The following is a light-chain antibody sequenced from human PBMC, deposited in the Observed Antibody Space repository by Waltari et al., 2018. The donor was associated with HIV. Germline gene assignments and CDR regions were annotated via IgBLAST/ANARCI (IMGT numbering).Light chain of an antibody. Sequence: QSALTQPASVSGSPGQSITISCTGTSSDVGNYNYVPWYQQHPGKAPKLIIYDVSNRPSGVSNRFSGSKSGNTASLTISGLQAEDEADYYCSSYTSSSTVVFGGGTKLTVL. V-gene: IGLV2-14*03. J-gene: IGLJ2*01. CDR2: DVS. CDR3: SSYTSSSTVV. CDR1: SSDVGNYNY.